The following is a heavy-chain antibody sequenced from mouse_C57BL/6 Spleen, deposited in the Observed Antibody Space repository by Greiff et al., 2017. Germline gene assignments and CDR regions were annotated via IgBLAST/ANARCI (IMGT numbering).Heavy chain of an antibody. V-gene: IGHV5-17*01. D-gene: IGHD2-1*01. CDR3: AGGNYWLAY. CDR1: GFTFSDYG. J-gene: IGHJ3*01. CDR2: ISSGSSTI. Sequence: EVMLVESGGGLVKPGGSLKLSCAASGFTFSDYGMRWVRQAPEQGLEWVAYISSGSSTIYYADTVKGRFTISRDNDKNTLFLQMTSRRSEGTAMYYYAGGNYWLAYWGQGTLVTVSA.